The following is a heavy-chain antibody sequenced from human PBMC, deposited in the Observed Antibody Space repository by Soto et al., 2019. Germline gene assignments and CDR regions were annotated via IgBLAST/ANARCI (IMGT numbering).Heavy chain of an antibody. V-gene: IGHV1-18*01. CDR3: ARDPRYDFWSGLNYYYYMDV. CDR1: GYTFTSYG. CDR2: ISAYNGNT. J-gene: IGHJ6*03. Sequence: QVQLVQSGAEVKKPGASVKVSCKASGYTFTSYGISWVRQAPGQGLEWMGWISAYNGNTNSAQKLQGRVTMTTATSTSTAYMELRSLRSDDTAVYYCARDPRYDFWSGLNYYYYMDVWGKGTTVTVSS. D-gene: IGHD3-3*01.